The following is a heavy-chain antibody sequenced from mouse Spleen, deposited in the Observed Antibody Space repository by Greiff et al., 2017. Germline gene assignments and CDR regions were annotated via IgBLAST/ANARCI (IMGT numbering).Heavy chain of an antibody. CDR3: ARYGSSYPYAMDY. CDR1: GYTFTSYW. CDR2: IYPGDGDT. Sequence: VQRVESGAELARPGASVKLSCKASGYTFTSYWMQWVKQRPGQGLEWIGAIYPGDGDTRYTQKFKGKATLTADKSSSTAYMQLSSLASEDSAVYYCARYGSSYPYAMDYWGQGTSVTVSS. J-gene: IGHJ4*01. D-gene: IGHD1-1*01. V-gene: IGHV1-87*01.